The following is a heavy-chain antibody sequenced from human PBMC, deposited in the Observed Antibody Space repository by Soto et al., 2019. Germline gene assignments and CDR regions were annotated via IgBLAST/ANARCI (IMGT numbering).Heavy chain of an antibody. D-gene: IGHD1-20*01. CDR3: ASALVYYYYYYGMDV. Sequence: ASVKVSCKASGYTFTSYGISWVRQAPGQGLEWMGWISAYNGNTNYAQKLQGRVTMTTDTSTSTAYMELRSLRSDDTEVYYCASALVYYYYYYGMDVWDKGPTGNVSS. J-gene: IGHJ6*04. CDR2: ISAYNGNT. V-gene: IGHV1-18*01. CDR1: GYTFTSYG.